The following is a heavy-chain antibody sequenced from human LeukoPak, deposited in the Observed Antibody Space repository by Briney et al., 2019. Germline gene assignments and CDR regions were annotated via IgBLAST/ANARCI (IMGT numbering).Heavy chain of an antibody. CDR2: IYHSGST. D-gene: IGHD6-13*01. V-gene: IGHV4-59*01. CDR1: GDSISSYY. Sequence: SETLSLTCTVSGDSISSYYWSWIRQPPGKGLEWIGYIYHSGSTNYNPSLKSRVTISADTSKDQFSLKLASATAADTAVYYCATGYSSTWYYFDYWGQGTLVTVSS. J-gene: IGHJ4*02. CDR3: ATGYSSTWYYFDY.